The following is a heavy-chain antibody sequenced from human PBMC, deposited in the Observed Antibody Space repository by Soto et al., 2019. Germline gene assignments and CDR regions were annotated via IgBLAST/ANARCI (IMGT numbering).Heavy chain of an antibody. V-gene: IGHV5-51*01. CDR1: GYSFTCYW. CDR2: IYPGDSDT. Sequence: PGESLKSSCNGSGYSFTCYWICWVRQMPWKGLEWMGIIYPGDSDTRYSPSFQGQVTISADKSISTAYLQWSSLKASDTAMYYCARRGLYYDSSGYYSAFDIWGQGTMVTVSS. CDR3: ARRGLYYDSSGYYSAFDI. J-gene: IGHJ3*02. D-gene: IGHD3-22*01.